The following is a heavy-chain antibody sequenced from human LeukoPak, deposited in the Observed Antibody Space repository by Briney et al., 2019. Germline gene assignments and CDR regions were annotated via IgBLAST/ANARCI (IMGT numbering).Heavy chain of an antibody. CDR3: ASLGSYYSLYYYYGMDV. Sequence: SETLFLTCTVSGGSISSYYWSWIRQAPGKGLEWIDFVHYSGNTNYNPSLKSRVTISVDTSKNQFSLKLSSVTAADTAVYYYASLGSYYSLYYYYGMDVWGQGTTVTVSS. CDR1: GGSISSYY. D-gene: IGHD2-15*01. J-gene: IGHJ6*02. CDR2: VHYSGNT. V-gene: IGHV4-59*12.